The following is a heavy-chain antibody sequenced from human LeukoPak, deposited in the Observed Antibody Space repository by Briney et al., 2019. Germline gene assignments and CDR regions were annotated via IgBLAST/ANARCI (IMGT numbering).Heavy chain of an antibody. D-gene: IGHD1-26*01. Sequence: ASVKVSCKASGGTFISYAISWVRQAPGQRLEWMGWISAGNGNTKYSQNFQGRVTFISNTSATTAFMELSSLRSEDAAVYYCARDSGSGNNDYWGQGTLVTVSS. J-gene: IGHJ4*02. CDR2: ISAGNGNT. CDR1: GGTFISYA. CDR3: ARDSGSGNNDY. V-gene: IGHV1-3*01.